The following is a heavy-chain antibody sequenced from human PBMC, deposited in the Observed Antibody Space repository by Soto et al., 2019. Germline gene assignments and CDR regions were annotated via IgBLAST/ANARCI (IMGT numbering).Heavy chain of an antibody. CDR2: INHSGST. CDR1: GGSFSGYY. CDR3: ARGRSITMVRGYYGMDV. V-gene: IGHV4-34*01. J-gene: IGHJ6*02. D-gene: IGHD3-10*01. Sequence: SETLSLTCAVYGGSFSGYYWSWIRQPPGKGLEWIGEINHSGSTNYNPSLKSRVTISVDTSKNQFSLKLSSVTAADTAVYYCARGRSITMVRGYYGMDVWGQGTTVTVSS.